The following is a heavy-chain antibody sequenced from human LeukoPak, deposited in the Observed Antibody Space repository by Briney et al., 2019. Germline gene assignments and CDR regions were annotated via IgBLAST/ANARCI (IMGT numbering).Heavy chain of an antibody. V-gene: IGHV4-59*01. CDR3: ARHYDILTFDY. CDR2: IYYSGST. D-gene: IGHD3-9*01. CDR1: GGSISSYY. Sequence: SETLSLTCTVSGGSISSYYWSWIRQPPGKGLEWIGYIYYSGSTNYNPSLKSRVTISVDTSKNQFSLKLSSVTAADTAVYYCARHYDILTFDYWGQGTLVTVSS. J-gene: IGHJ4*02.